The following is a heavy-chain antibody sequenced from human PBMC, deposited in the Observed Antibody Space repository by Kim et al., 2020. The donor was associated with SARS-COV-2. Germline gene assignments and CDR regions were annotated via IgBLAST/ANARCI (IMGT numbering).Heavy chain of an antibody. V-gene: IGHV3-7*01. CDR2: GGEK. Sequence: GGEKYYLDSVMGRFTISRDNARNSLWLQMNSLRVEDTAVYYCASGGHFDYWGQGTPVTVSS. CDR3: ASGGHFDY. J-gene: IGHJ4*02. D-gene: IGHD3-10*01.